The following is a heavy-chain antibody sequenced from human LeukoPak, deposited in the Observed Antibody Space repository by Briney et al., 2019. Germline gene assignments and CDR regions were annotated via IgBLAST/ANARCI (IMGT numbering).Heavy chain of an antibody. CDR2: TYYRSKWYN. Sequence: SQTLSLTCALSGDSVSSNSAAWHWLRQSPSRGLEWLGRTYYRSKWYNDYAVSVKSRITINPDTSKNQFSLQLNSVTPEDTAVYYCARASFLDSSGYYLFDYWGQGTLVTVSS. V-gene: IGHV6-1*01. D-gene: IGHD3-22*01. CDR1: GDSVSSNSAA. CDR3: ARASFLDSSGYYLFDY. J-gene: IGHJ4*02.